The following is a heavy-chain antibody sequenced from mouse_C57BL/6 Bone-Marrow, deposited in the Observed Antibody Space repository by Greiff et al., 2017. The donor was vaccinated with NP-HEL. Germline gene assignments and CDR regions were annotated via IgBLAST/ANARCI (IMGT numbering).Heavy chain of an antibody. CDR2: ISNGGGST. Sequence: EVQLVESGGGLVQPGGSLKLSCAASGFTFSDYYMYWVRQTPEKRLEWVAYISNGGGSTYYPDTVKGRFTISRDNAKNTLYLQMSRLKSEDTAMYYCARPDGYPWFAYWGQGTLVTVSA. V-gene: IGHV5-12*01. CDR1: GFTFSDYY. D-gene: IGHD2-3*01. CDR3: ARPDGYPWFAY. J-gene: IGHJ3*01.